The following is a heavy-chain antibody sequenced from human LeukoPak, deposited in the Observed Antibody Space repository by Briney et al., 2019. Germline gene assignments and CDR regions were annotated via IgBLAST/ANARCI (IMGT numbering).Heavy chain of an antibody. CDR2: ISAYNGNT. CDR1: GYTFTSHG. V-gene: IGHV1-18*01. J-gene: IGHJ4*02. CDR3: ARQDYYDSSGYYYPTFDY. Sequence: GASVKVSCKASGYTFTSHGISWVRQAPGQGLEWMGWISAYNGNTNYAQKLQGRVTMTTDTSTSTAYMELRSLRSDDTAVYYCARQDYYDSSGYYYPTFDYWGQGTLVTVSS. D-gene: IGHD3-22*01.